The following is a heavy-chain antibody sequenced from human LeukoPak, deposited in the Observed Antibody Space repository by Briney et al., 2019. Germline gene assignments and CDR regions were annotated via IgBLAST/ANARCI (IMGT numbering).Heavy chain of an antibody. CDR3: AANPGWYGGNSLDWYSDL. CDR1: GFTFSSYD. CDR2: IGTAGDT. V-gene: IGHV3-13*01. J-gene: IGHJ2*01. Sequence: GGSLRLSCAASGFTFSSYDMHWVRQATGKGLEWVSAIGTAGDTYYPGSVKGRFTISRENAKNSLYLQMNSLRAGDTAVYYCAANPGWYGGNSLDWYSDLWGRGTLVTVSS. D-gene: IGHD4-23*01.